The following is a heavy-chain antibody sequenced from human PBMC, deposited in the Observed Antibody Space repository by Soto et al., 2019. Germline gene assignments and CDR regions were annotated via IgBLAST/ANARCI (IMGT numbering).Heavy chain of an antibody. CDR3: ASITMVRGVIITHHDAFDI. CDR2: ISYDGSNK. J-gene: IGHJ3*02. D-gene: IGHD3-10*01. V-gene: IGHV3-30*03. CDR1: GFTFSSYG. Sequence: GGSLRLSCAASGFTFSSYGMHWVRQAPGKGLEWVAVISYDGSNKYYADSVKGRFTISRDNSKNTLYLQMNSLRAEDTAVYYCASITMVRGVIITHHDAFDIWGQGTMVTVSS.